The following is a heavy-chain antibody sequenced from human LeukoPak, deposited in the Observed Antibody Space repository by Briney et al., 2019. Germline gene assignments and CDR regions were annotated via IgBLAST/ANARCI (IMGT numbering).Heavy chain of an antibody. CDR2: ISGGGVST. CDR1: GFTFSSYA. V-gene: IGHV3-23*01. CDR3: AKRGDGYNTYYFDY. J-gene: IGHJ4*02. Sequence: PGGSLRLSCVASGFTFSSYAMNWGRQAPGKGREWVSGISGGGVSTYYADSVKGRFTISRDNSKNTLYLQMNSLRAEDTAVYYCAKRGDGYNTYYFDYWGQGTLVTVSS. D-gene: IGHD5-24*01.